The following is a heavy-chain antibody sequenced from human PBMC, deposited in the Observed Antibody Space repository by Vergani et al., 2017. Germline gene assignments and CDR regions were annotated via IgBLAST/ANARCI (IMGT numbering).Heavy chain of an antibody. CDR1: GGSISSSSYY. Sequence: QVQLQESGPGLVKPSETLSLTCTVSGGSISSSSYYWGWIRQPPGKGLEWIGSIDYSGSTYYNQSLKSRVTISVDTFKNQFALKLSSVTAADTAVYYCARQTDRTYYDFWSGYYYFDYWGQGTLVTVSS. CDR3: ARQTDRTYYDFWSGYYYFDY. CDR2: IDYSGST. V-gene: IGHV4-39*01. D-gene: IGHD3-3*01. J-gene: IGHJ4*02.